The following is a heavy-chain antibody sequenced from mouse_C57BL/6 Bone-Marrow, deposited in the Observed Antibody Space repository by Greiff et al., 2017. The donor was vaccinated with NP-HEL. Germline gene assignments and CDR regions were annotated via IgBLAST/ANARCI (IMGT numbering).Heavy chain of an antibody. J-gene: IGHJ4*01. Sequence: VQLQQSGPELVKPGASVKISCKASGYAFSSSWMNWVKQRPGKGLEWIGRIYPGDGDTNYNGKFKGKATLTADKSSSTAYMQLSSLTSEDSAVYFCARLRRIYYGSSYRSYAMDYWGQGTSVTVSS. CDR1: GYAFSSSW. CDR3: ARLRRIYYGSSYRSYAMDY. CDR2: IYPGDGDT. D-gene: IGHD1-1*01. V-gene: IGHV1-82*01.